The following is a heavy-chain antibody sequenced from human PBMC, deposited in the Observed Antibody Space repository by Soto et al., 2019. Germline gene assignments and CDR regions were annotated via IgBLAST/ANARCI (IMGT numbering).Heavy chain of an antibody. J-gene: IGHJ6*03. V-gene: IGHV3-11*01. CDR3: ARVRGDPPLYYYYYMDV. CDR2: ISSSGSTI. D-gene: IGHD4-17*01. Sequence: GGSLRLSCAASGFTFSDYYMSWIRQAPGKGLEWVSYISSSGSTIYYADSVKGRFTISRDNAKNSPYLQMNSLRAEDTAVYYCARVRGDPPLYYYYYMDVWGKGTTVTVSS. CDR1: GFTFSDYY.